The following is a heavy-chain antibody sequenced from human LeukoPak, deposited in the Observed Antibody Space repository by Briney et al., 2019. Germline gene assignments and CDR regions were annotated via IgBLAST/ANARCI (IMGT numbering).Heavy chain of an antibody. CDR1: GGSISSYY. J-gene: IGHJ4*02. CDR2: IYYSGST. D-gene: IGHD3-16*01. Sequence: PSETLSLTCTVSGGSISSYYWSWIRQPPGKGLEWIGYIYYSGSTNYNPSLKSRVTISVDTSKNQFSLKLSSVTAADTAVYYCARAGGPFFDYWGQGTLVTVSS. CDR3: ARAGGPFFDY. V-gene: IGHV4-59*01.